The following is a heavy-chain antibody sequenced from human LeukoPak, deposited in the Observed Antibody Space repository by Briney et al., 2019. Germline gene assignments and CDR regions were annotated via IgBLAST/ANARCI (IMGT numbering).Heavy chain of an antibody. CDR2: MNPNTGST. CDR3: ARGSTEVLF. D-gene: IGHD1-14*01. V-gene: IGHV1-8*02. CDR1: GYTFTSNY. J-gene: IGHJ4*02. Sequence: GASVKVSCKASGYTFTSNYIHWVRQAPGQGLEWMGWMNPNTGSTGYAQKFQGRVTMTANTSISTVYMELSSLRSEDTAIYYCARGSTEVLFWGQGTLITVSS.